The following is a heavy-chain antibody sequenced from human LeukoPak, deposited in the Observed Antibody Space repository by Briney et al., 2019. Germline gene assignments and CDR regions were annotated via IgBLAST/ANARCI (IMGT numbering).Heavy chain of an antibody. CDR3: ATAGGLAAAGTFDY. CDR2: FDPEDGET. J-gene: IGHJ4*02. V-gene: IGHV1-24*01. CDR1: GYTLTELS. Sequence: ASVKVSCKVSGYTLTELSMHWVRQAPGKGLEWMGGFDPEDGETIYAQKFQGRVTMTEDTSTDTAYMELSSLRSEDTAVYYCATAGGLAAAGTFDYWGQGTLVTASS. D-gene: IGHD6-13*01.